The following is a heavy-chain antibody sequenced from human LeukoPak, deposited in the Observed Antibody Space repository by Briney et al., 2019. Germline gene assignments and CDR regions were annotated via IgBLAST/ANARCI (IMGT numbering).Heavy chain of an antibody. CDR3: ARLNREGGGVNYYDSSGYNY. D-gene: IGHD3-22*01. CDR2: IYYSGST. V-gene: IGHV4-39*01. J-gene: IGHJ4*02. CDR1: GGSISSSSYY. Sequence: SETLSLTCTVSGGSISSSSYYWGWIRQPPGKGLEWIGSIYYSGSTYYNPSLKSRVTISVDTSKNQFSLKLSSVTAADTAVYYCARLNREGGGVNYYDSSGYNYWGQGTLVTASS.